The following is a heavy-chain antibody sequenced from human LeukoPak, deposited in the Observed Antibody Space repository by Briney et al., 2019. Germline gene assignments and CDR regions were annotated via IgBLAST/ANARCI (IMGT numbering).Heavy chain of an antibody. CDR3: ARGGYNYAAAY. D-gene: IGHD5-24*01. J-gene: IGHJ4*02. CDR2: IHTSGST. Sequence: SETLSLTCTVSGGSISSYYWSCIRQPAGKGLEWIGRIHTSGSTNYNPSLKSRVTMSVDTSKNQFSLKLSSLTAADTAVYYCARGGYNYAAAYWGQGILVTVSA. V-gene: IGHV4-4*07. CDR1: GGSISSYY.